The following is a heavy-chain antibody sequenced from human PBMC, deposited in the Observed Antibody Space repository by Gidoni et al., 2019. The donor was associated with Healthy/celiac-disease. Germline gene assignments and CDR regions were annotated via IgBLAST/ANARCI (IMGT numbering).Heavy chain of an antibody. Sequence: IGYIYYSGSTNYNPSLKSRVTISVDTSKNQFSLKLSSVTAADTAVYYCARLVGYCSGGSCYSSVYYYYYMDVWGKGTTVTVSS. CDR2: IYYSGST. CDR3: ARLVGYCSGGSCYSSVYYYYYMDV. J-gene: IGHJ6*03. D-gene: IGHD2-15*01. V-gene: IGHV4-59*01.